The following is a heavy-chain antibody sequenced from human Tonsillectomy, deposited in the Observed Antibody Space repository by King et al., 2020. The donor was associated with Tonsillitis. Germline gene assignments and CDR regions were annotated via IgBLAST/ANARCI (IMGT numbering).Heavy chain of an antibody. V-gene: IGHV3-30*18. D-gene: IGHD5-24*01. J-gene: IGHJ4*02. CDR3: TKEEMTTIFKFEY. CDR1: GFTFSNTG. CDR2: ISTDGRNK. Sequence: VQLVESGGGVVQPGRSLRLSCAASGFTFSNTGMHWVRQAPGRGLEWVAVISTDGRNKFYADSVKGRFPVSRDNSKNTLYLEMNSLRAGDTALYYCTKEEMTTIFKFEYWGEGTLVTVSS.